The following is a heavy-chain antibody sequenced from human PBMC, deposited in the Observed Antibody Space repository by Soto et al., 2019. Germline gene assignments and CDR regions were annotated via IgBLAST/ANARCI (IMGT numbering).Heavy chain of an antibody. CDR1: GFTFDSHD. J-gene: IGHJ6*02. D-gene: IGHD3-16*01. CDR3: ARDCNYAQYVVDYYNMDV. V-gene: IGHV3-48*03. CDR2: INSRSNTI. Sequence: EVQLVESGGDLVQPGGSLTLSCVGSGFTFDSHDMHWVRQGPGKGLEWLACINSRSNTIYYADSVKARFTISRDDAKNSLFLHMNSLTAEDSAVYYCARDCNYAQYVVDYYNMDVWGRGTTVTVSS.